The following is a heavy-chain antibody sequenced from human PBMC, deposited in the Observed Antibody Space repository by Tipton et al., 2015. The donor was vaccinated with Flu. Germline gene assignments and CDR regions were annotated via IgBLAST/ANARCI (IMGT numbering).Heavy chain of an antibody. V-gene: IGHV3-74*01. D-gene: IGHD3-3*01. CDR3: ARARSDGLRFLEWSPPVDSYYYYGMDV. J-gene: IGHJ6*02. CDR1: GFTFSSYW. CDR2: INSDGSST. Sequence: SLRLSCAASGFTFSSYWMHWVRQAPGKGLVWVSRINSDGSSTSYADSVKGRFTISRDNAKNTLYLQMNSLRAEDTAVYYCARARSDGLRFLEWSPPVDSYYYYGMDVWGQGTTVTVSS.